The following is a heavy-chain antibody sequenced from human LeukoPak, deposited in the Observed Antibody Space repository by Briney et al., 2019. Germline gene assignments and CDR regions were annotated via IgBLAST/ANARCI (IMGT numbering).Heavy chain of an antibody. Sequence: SETLSLTCTVSGGSMTGYYWRWIRQPPGKGLEWIGNIYSGGSTKYNPSLESRVSISVDTSKRQFSLDLSSETAADTAVYYCARRVAATGVVDSWGQGTLVTVSS. CDR1: GGSMTGYY. D-gene: IGHD6-25*01. CDR2: IYSGGST. V-gene: IGHV4-4*09. CDR3: ARRVAATGVVDS. J-gene: IGHJ4*02.